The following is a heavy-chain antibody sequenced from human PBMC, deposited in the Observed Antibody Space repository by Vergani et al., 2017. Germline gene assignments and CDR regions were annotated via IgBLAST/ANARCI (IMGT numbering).Heavy chain of an antibody. CDR2: IKSVGSIT. CDR3: AKPLWFGELLACFDY. V-gene: IGHV3-74*02. Sequence: EVQLVESGGGFFQPGGSLRLSCSASGFSFNSYWMHWVRQVPGKGLLWVSRIKSVGSITAYADSVKGRFTISRDNAQNTLYLQMNSLRAEDTAVYYCAKPLWFGELLACFDYWGQGTLVTVSS. CDR1: GFSFNSYW. D-gene: IGHD3-10*01. J-gene: IGHJ4*02.